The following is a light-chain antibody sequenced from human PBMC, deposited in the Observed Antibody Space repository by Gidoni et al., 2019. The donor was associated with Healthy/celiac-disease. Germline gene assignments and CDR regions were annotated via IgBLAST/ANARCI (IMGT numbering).Light chain of an antibody. CDR1: SSNIGSNY. J-gene: IGLJ3*02. Sequence: QSVLTQPPSASGTPGQRVTISCSGSSSNIGSNYVSCYQQLPGTAPKLLIYRNNQRPSGVPDRFSGSKSGTSASLAISGLRSEDEADYYCAAWEDSLSGWVFGGGTKLTVL. CDR3: AAWEDSLSGWV. CDR2: RNN. V-gene: IGLV1-47*01.